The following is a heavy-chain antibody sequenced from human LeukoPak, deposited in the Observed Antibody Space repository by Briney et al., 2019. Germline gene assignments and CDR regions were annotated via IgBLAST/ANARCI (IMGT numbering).Heavy chain of an antibody. CDR1: GYTFTSYG. D-gene: IGHD1-1*01. J-gene: IGHJ6*03. CDR3: AREGTRPDYYYYYYMDV. V-gene: IGHV1-18*01. CDR2: ISAYNGNT. Sequence: ASVKVSCKASGYTFTSYGISWVRQAPGQGLEWMGWISAYNGNTNYAQKLQGRVTMTTDTSTSTAYMELRSLRADDTAVYYCAREGTRPDYYYYYYMDVWGKGTTVTVSS.